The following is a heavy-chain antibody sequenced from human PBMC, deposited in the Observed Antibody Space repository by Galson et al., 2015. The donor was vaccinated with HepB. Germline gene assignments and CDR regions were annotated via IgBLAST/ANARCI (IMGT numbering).Heavy chain of an antibody. CDR2: TYYRSKWYN. J-gene: IGHJ4*02. V-gene: IGHV6-1*01. Sequence: CAISGDSVSSNSAAWNWIRQSPSRGLEWLGRTYYRSKWYNDYAASVKSRIIINPDTSKNQFSLQLNSVTPEDTAVYHCARCYFDSSGYYEYYFDYWGQGTLVTVSS. CDR3: ARCYFDSSGYYEYYFDY. D-gene: IGHD3-22*01. CDR1: GDSVSSNSAA.